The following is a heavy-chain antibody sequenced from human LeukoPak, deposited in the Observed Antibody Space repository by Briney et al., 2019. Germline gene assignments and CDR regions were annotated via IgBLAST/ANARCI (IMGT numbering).Heavy chain of an antibody. J-gene: IGHJ2*01. CDR2: ISGSGGNT. D-gene: IGHD2-2*01. CDR3: AKTPRYCRGSSCYAGYCDL. V-gene: IGHV3-23*01. Sequence: GGSLRLSCAASGIIFSNYAMSWVRQAPGKGLEWVSAISGSGGNTYYADSVKGRFTISRDNSRNTVYLQMNSLRAEDTAVYYCAKTPRYCRGSSCYAGYCDLWGRSTLVTVSS. CDR1: GIIFSNYA.